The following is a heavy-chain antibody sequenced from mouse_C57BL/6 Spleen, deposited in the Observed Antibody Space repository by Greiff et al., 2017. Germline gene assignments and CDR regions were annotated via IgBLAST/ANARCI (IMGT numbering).Heavy chain of an antibody. CDR3: ASGDYYGGSSCAIDY. Sequence: EVQLVESGPELVKPGASVKISCKASGYSFTDYNMNWVKQSNGKSLEWIGVINPNYGTTSYNQKFKGKATLTVDQSSSTAYMQLNSLTSEDSAVYYWASGDYYGGSSCAIDYWGQGTSGTVSS. V-gene: IGHV1-39*01. CDR1: GYSFTDYN. D-gene: IGHD1-1*01. J-gene: IGHJ4*01. CDR2: INPNYGTT.